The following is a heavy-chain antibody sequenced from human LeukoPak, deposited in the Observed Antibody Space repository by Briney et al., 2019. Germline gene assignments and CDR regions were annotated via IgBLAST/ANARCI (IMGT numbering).Heavy chain of an antibody. CDR2: IYYSGST. Sequence: PSETLSLTCTVSGGSISSSSYYWGWIRQPPGKGLEWIGSIYYSGSTYYNPSLKSRVTISVDTSKNQFSLKLSSVTAADTAVYYCARVPGFLEWYPGYYYMDVWGKGTTVTVSS. V-gene: IGHV4-39*07. CDR1: GGSISSSSYY. D-gene: IGHD3-3*01. CDR3: ARVPGFLEWYPGYYYMDV. J-gene: IGHJ6*03.